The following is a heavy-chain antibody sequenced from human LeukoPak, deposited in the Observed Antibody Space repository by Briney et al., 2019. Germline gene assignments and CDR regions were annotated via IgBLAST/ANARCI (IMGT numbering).Heavy chain of an antibody. J-gene: IGHJ5*02. CDR3: ARGAYSRMAYNWFDP. CDR1: GGSISSGSYY. D-gene: IGHD6-13*01. V-gene: IGHV4-61*02. Sequence: SETLSLTCTVSGGSISSGSYYWSWIRQPAGKGLEWIGRIYTSGSTNYNPSLKSRVTISVDTSKNQFSLKLSSVTAADTAVYYCARGAYSRMAYNWFDPWGQGTLVTVSS. CDR2: IYTSGST.